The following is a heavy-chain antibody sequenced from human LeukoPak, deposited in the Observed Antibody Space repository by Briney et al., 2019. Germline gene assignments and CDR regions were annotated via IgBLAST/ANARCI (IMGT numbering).Heavy chain of an antibody. CDR2: ISSSSSYI. V-gene: IGHV3-21*01. CDR3: AVEGPTRY. J-gene: IGHJ4*02. Sequence: GGSLRLSCAASGFTFSSYWMSWVRQAPGKGLEWVSSISSSSSYIYYADSVKGRFTISRDNAKNSLYLQMNSLRAEDTAVYYCAVEGPTRYWGQETHLTVSS. CDR1: GFTFSSYW.